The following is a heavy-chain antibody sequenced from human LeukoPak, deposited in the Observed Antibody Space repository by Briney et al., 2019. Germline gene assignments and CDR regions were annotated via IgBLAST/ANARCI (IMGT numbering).Heavy chain of an antibody. CDR3: AGDYSGGGDYVGENWFDP. CDR2: IYHSGST. D-gene: IGHD4-17*01. CDR1: GYSISSGYY. V-gene: IGHV4-38-2*02. Sequence: PSETLSLTCAVSGYSISSGYYWGWIRQPPGKGLEWIGSIYHSGSTYYIPSLKSRVTISVDTSKNQFSLKLSSVTAADTAVYYGAGDYSGGGDYVGENWFDPWGQGTLVTVSS. J-gene: IGHJ5*02.